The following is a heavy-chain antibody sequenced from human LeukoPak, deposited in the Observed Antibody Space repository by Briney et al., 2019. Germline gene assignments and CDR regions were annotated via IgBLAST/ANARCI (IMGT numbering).Heavy chain of an antibody. CDR1: GXSISSGGYY. CDR2: IYYSGST. V-gene: IGHV4-31*03. J-gene: IGHJ4*02. CDR3: ARYSGWHFDY. D-gene: IGHD6-19*01. Sequence: SQTLSLTCTVSGXSISSGGYYWSWIRQHPGKGLEWIGYIYYSGSTYYNPSLKSRVTISVDTSKNQFSLKLSSVTAADTAVYYCARYSGWHFDYWGQGTLVTVSS.